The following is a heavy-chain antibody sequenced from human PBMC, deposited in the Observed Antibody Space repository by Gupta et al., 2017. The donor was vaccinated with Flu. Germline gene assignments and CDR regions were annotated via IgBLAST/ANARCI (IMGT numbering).Heavy chain of an antibody. CDR1: GGTFSSHA. CDR3: EGDGTAGAGNVAVDD. CDR2: SIPIVCPA. J-gene: IGHJ4*02. Sequence: QVQLVQAGAEVKKPGSSVKVSCKASGGTFSSHAISWVRQDPGQGLEWMGGSIPIVCPANYEKKCQGKVPNTAGTSTGTAYMDVSSLRSDDKAGYYCEGDGTAGAGNVAVDDGGQGTIVTVSS. V-gene: IGHV1-69*06. D-gene: IGHD6-19*01.